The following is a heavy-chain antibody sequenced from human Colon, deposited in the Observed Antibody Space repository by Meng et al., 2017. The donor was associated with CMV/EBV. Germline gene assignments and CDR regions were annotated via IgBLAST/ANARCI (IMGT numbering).Heavy chain of an antibody. CDR1: GYPFTGYY. Sequence: ASGYPFTGYYIHWVRQAPGQGLEWMGRVDPTNGGTHYAQTFQGRVTMTTDTSISTAYMELRRLRSDDTAMYYCTRSYYYDRNGYFYYWGQGTLVTVSS. CDR2: VDPTNGGT. CDR3: TRSYYYDRNGYFYY. J-gene: IGHJ4*02. D-gene: IGHD3-22*01. V-gene: IGHV1-2*06.